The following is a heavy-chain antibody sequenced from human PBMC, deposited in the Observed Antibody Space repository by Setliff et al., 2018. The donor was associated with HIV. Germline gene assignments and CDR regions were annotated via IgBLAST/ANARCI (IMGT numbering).Heavy chain of an antibody. D-gene: IGHD3-3*01. CDR1: GASINSGYDY. CDR3: ARTSYNFWGGPDS. V-gene: IGHV4-39*02. Sequence: PSETLSLTCTVSGASINSGYDYWVWIRQPPGKGLQWIGSIYNSASTYYSPSLKRRVIMSVDTSKNRFSLRLSSVSAADTAVYYCARTSYNFWGGPDSWGQGTLGTAPQ. J-gene: IGHJ4*02. CDR2: IYNSAST.